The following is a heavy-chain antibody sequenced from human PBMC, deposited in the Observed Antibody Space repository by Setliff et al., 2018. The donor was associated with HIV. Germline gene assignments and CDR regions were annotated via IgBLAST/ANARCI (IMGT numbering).Heavy chain of an antibody. D-gene: IGHD3-3*01. J-gene: IGHJ3*01. Sequence: SETLSLTCAVYGGSLSNSYWSWIRQSPGKGLEWIGEINHSETTNYNPSLKSRFTISLDTSKNQFSLELTSVTAADTGVYYCARGHRITIFGVLIPRSSEADPFDVWGQGTMVTVSS. V-gene: IGHV4-34*01. CDR1: GGSLSNSY. CDR2: INHSETT. CDR3: ARGHRITIFGVLIPRSSEADPFDV.